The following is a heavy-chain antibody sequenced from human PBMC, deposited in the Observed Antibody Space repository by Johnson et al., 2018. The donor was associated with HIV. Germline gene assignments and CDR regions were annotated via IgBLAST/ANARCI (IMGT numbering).Heavy chain of an antibody. CDR1: GFTVSSNY. V-gene: IGHV3-53*01. J-gene: IGHJ3*02. D-gene: IGHD3-22*01. CDR2: IYSGGST. Sequence: VQLVESGGGLVQPGGSLRLSCAASGFTVSSNYMSWVRQAPGKGLEWVSVIYSGGSTYYADSVKGRFTISRDNSKNTLYLQMNSLRAEDTAVYYCARDPSSMIVVAYAFDIWGQGTMVTVSS. CDR3: ARDPSSMIVVAYAFDI.